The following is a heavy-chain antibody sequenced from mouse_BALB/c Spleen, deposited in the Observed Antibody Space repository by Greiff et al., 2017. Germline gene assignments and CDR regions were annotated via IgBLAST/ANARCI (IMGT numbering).Heavy chain of an antibody. CDR1: GFTFSSYT. V-gene: IGHV5-12-2*01. CDR3: ARDLRRYYWYFDV. D-gene: IGHD2-14*01. CDR2: ISNGGGST. J-gene: IGHJ1*01. Sequence: EVNVVESGGGLVQPGGSLKLSCAASGFTFSSYTMSWVRQTPEKRLEWVAYISNGGGSTYYPDTVKGRFTISRDNAKNTLYLEMSSLRSEDTAMYYCARDLRRYYWYFDVWGAGTTVTVSS.